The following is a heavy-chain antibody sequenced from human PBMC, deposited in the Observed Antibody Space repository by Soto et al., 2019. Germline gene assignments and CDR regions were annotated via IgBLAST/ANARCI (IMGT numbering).Heavy chain of an antibody. J-gene: IGHJ6*02. CDR1: GGSFSGYY. V-gene: IGHV4-34*01. Sequence: SATLSLTCAVYGGSFSGYYWSWIRQPPGKGLEWIGEINHSGSTNYNPSLKSRVTISVDTSKNQFSLKLSSVTAADTAVYYCARDWDITGTTDYYGMDVWGQGTTVTVSS. CDR2: INHSGST. CDR3: ARDWDITGTTDYYGMDV. D-gene: IGHD1-7*01.